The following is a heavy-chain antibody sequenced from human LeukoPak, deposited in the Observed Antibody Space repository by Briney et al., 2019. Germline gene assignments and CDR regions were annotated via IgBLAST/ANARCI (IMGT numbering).Heavy chain of an antibody. V-gene: IGHV3-21*01. CDR3: ATSGSGGNYPLDY. CDR1: GFTFSSYA. J-gene: IGHJ4*02. CDR2: ITRSSSYI. Sequence: GGSPRLSCAASGFTFSSYAMNWVRQAPGKGLEWVSSITRSSSYIYYADSVKGRFTISRDNAKNSLFLQVNSLRAEDTALYYCATSGSGGNYPLDYWGQGTLVTVSS. D-gene: IGHD1-26*01.